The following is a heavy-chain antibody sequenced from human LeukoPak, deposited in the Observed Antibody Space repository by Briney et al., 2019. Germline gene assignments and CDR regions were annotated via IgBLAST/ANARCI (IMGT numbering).Heavy chain of an antibody. CDR3: ARDSADYYGSGSYQNY. V-gene: IGHV3-21*01. D-gene: IGHD3-10*01. J-gene: IGHJ4*02. CDR2: ISSSSSYI. CDR1: GFTFSSYS. Sequence: PGGSLRLSCAASGFTFSSYSMNWVRQAQGKGLEWVSSISSSSSYIYYADSVKGRFTISRDNAKNSLYLQMNSLRAEDTAVYYCARDSADYYGSGSYQNYWGQGTLVTVSS.